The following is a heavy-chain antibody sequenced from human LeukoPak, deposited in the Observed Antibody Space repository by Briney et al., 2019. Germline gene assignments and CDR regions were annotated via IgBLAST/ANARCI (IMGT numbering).Heavy chain of an antibody. CDR1: GYSFTNYW. CDR3: ARQTAMGRSGDY. J-gene: IGHJ4*02. Sequence: GESLQISCKASGYSFTNYWIGWVRQLPGKGLEWMGIIDPSDSDIRYTPSFQGQVTISADKSLSTAYLQWNSLKASDTAIYYCARQTAMGRSGDYWGQGTLVTVSS. D-gene: IGHD7-27*01. V-gene: IGHV5-51*01. CDR2: IDPSDSDI.